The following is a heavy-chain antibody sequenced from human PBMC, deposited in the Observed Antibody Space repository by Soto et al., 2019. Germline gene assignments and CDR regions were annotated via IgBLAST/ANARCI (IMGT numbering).Heavy chain of an antibody. V-gene: IGHV4-39*01. CDR2: IYYSGST. CDR1: GGSISSSSYY. Sequence: SETLSLTCTVYGGSISSSSYYWGWIRQPPGKGLEWIGSIYYSGSTYYNPSLKSRVTISVDTSKNQFSLKLSSVTAADTAVYYCARQYYDILTGYPALYYFDYWGQGTLVT. D-gene: IGHD3-9*01. CDR3: ARQYYDILTGYPALYYFDY. J-gene: IGHJ4*02.